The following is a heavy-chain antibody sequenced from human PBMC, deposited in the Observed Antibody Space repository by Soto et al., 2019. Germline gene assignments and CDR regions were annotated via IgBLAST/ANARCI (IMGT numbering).Heavy chain of an antibody. CDR2: ISGSSGSK. Sequence: GGSLRLSCAASGFIFNDYYMSWIRQAPGKGLEWLSNISGSSGSKKYADAGKGRFTISRDNAKKSLYLEMHSLRAEDTAMYYCARYAAEVTTFFDQWGQGTLLAVSS. D-gene: IGHD4-17*01. CDR3: ARYAAEVTTFFDQ. J-gene: IGHJ4*02. V-gene: IGHV3-11*06. CDR1: GFIFNDYY.